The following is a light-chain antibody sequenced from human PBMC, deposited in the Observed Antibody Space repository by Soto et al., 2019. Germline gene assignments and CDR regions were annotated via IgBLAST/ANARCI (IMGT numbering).Light chain of an antibody. CDR2: GAS. J-gene: IGKJ4*01. CDR1: QSVSSSY. V-gene: IGKV3-20*01. Sequence: EIVLTQSPGTLYLSPGERATLSCRASQSVSSSYLAWYQQKPGQAPRLLIYGASSRATDFPDRFSGSGSGTDFTLNISRLETEDCAVYYCQQYGSSPLTFGGGTKVEIK. CDR3: QQYGSSPLT.